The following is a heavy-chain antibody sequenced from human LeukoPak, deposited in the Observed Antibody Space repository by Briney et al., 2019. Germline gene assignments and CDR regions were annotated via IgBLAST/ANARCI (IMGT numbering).Heavy chain of an antibody. CDR1: GGSISTSSYY. CDR2: IYYSGRT. V-gene: IGHV4-39*07. Sequence: PSETLSLTCTVSGGSISTSSYYWGWIRQPPGKGLEWIGSIYYSGRTYYNPSLKSRVTISVDKSKNQFSLKLSSVTAADTAVYYCARVRQRGIVVVIRASAFDIWGQGTMVTVSS. CDR3: ARVRQRGIVVVIRASAFDI. D-gene: IGHD3-22*01. J-gene: IGHJ3*02.